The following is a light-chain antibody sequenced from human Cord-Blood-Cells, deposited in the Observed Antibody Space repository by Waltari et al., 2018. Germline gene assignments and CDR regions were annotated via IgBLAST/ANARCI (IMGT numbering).Light chain of an antibody. J-gene: IGKJ4*01. Sequence: DIVLTQSPGTLSLSPGERPTLSCRASHSVSSRYLAWYQQKPGQAPRLLIYGASSRATGIPDRFSGSGSGTDFTLTISRLEPEDFAVYYCQQYGSSPLTFGGGTKVEIK. V-gene: IGKV3-20*01. CDR3: QQYGSSPLT. CDR1: HSVSSRY. CDR2: GAS.